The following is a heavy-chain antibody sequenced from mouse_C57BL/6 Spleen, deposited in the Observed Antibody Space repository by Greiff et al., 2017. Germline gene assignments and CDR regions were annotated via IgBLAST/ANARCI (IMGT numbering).Heavy chain of an antibody. V-gene: IGHV1-9*01. CDR2: ILPGSGST. D-gene: IGHD1-1*01. CDR3: ARKALYGSNSYWYFDV. J-gene: IGHJ1*03. CDR1: GYTFTGYW. Sequence: VQLQQSGAELMKPGASVKLSCKATGYTFTGYWIEWVKQRPGHGLEWIGEILPGSGSTNYNEKFKGKATFTADISSNTAYMQLSSLTTEDSAIYYCARKALYGSNSYWYFDVWGTGTTVTVSS.